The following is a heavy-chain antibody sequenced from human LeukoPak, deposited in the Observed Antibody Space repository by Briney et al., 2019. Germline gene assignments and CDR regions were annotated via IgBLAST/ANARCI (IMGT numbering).Heavy chain of an antibody. Sequence: PSETLSLTCAVYGGSFRGYYWSWIRQPPGKGLEWIGEINHRGSTNYNPSLKSRVTISVDTSKNQFSLKLSSVTAADTAVYFCARGPYSYDSSGAFDIWGQGTMVTVSS. J-gene: IGHJ3*02. CDR2: INHRGST. CDR1: GGSFRGYY. V-gene: IGHV4-34*01. D-gene: IGHD3-22*01. CDR3: ARGPYSYDSSGAFDI.